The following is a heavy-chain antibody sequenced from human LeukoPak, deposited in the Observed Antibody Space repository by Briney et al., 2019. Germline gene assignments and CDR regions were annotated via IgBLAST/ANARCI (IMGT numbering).Heavy chain of an antibody. CDR1: GGSISRSSYY. Sequence: SETLSLTCTVSGGSISRSSYYWGWIRQPPGKGLEWIGSIYYSGTTYSNPSLKSRVTISVDTSKNQFSLKLRSVTAADTAVYYCARQNDRSPDYWGQGTLVTVSS. J-gene: IGHJ4*02. CDR2: IYYSGTT. D-gene: IGHD1-1*01. CDR3: ARQNDRSPDY. V-gene: IGHV4-39*01.